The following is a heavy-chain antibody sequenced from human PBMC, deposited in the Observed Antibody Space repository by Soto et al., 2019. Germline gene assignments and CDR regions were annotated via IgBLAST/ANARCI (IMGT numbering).Heavy chain of an antibody. CDR3: AKARGDFSSGQGGGYAFDL. J-gene: IGHJ3*01. D-gene: IGHD3-3*01. V-gene: IGHV3-23*01. CDR1: GFTFSCYA. Sequence: PGGSLRLSCAASGFTFSCYAMSWVRQAPGKGLEWVSAISGSGGSTYYADSVKGRFTVARDGSKNTLYRQMNSVRAEDTAVYYCAKARGDFSSGQGGGYAFDLCRQGTMVTV. CDR2: ISGSGGST.